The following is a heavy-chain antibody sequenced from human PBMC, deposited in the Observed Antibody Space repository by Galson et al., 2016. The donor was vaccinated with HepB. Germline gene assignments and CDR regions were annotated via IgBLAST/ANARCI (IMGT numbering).Heavy chain of an antibody. CDR3: ARVMYYGSGSYYYFDY. CDR2: NYHTGTT. V-gene: IGHV4-4*02. J-gene: IGHJ4*02. D-gene: IGHD3-10*01. CDR1: GGSIGSRNW. Sequence: ETLSLTCAVSGGSIGSRNWWSWVRQPPGKGLEWVGENYHTGTTNYNPSLKSRITISVDTYKNQFSLKLSSVTAADTAVYYCARVMYYGSGSYYYFDYWGQGTLVTVSS.